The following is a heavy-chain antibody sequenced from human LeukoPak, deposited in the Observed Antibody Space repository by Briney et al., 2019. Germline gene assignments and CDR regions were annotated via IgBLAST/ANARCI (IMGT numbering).Heavy chain of an antibody. Sequence: PGGSLRLSCAASGFTFSSYAMHWVRQAPGKGLEWVAVISYDGSNKYYADPVKGRFTISRDNSKNTLYLQMNSLRAEDTAVYYCARSLAGGNFDYWGQGTLVTVSS. J-gene: IGHJ4*02. CDR1: GFTFSSYA. V-gene: IGHV3-30-3*01. CDR3: ARSLAGGNFDY. CDR2: ISYDGSNK. D-gene: IGHD6-19*01.